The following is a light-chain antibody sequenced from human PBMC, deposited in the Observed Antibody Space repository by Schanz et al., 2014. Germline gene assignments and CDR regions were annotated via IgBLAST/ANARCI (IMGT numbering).Light chain of an antibody. Sequence: QSALTQPPSASGSPGQSVTISCTGTSSDVGGYNYVSWYQQHPGKAPKLMIYEVSNRPSGVPDRFSGSKSGNTASLTVSGLQAEDEADYYCSSYADGSNRVFGTGTKLTVL. CDR1: SSDVGGYNY. CDR2: EVS. CDR3: SSYADGSNRV. J-gene: IGLJ1*01. V-gene: IGLV2-8*01.